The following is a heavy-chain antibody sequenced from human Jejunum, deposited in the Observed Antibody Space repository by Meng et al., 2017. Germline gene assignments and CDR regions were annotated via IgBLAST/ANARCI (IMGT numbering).Heavy chain of an antibody. J-gene: IGHJ3*02. Sequence: ASVKVSCKAYGYNFIAYYIHWVRQAPGQGLEWMGRINPNSGGANYAQSFQGRVTMTRDTSISTAYMELSSLTSGDTAVYFCARMKGLYGDYLGGGHAFDNWGQGTTVTVSS. CDR1: GYNFIAYY. D-gene: IGHD2/OR15-2a*01. CDR2: INPNSGGA. CDR3: ARMKGLYGDYLGGGHAFDN. V-gene: IGHV1-2*06.